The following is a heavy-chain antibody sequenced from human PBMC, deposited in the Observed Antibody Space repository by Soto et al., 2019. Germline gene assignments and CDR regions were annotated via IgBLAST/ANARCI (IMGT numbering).Heavy chain of an antibody. V-gene: IGHV3-30*18. Sequence: QVQLVESGGGVVQPGRSLRLSCAASGFSFNNYAMHWVRQAPGKGLEWVTLISDDGSKKYFADSVKGRFTVSRDNSKNTLFLQMNSLKTEDTAVYYCAKSAHPAAVTLYYFDSWGQGTLVTVSS. CDR2: ISDDGSKK. CDR1: GFSFNNYA. D-gene: IGHD4-17*01. J-gene: IGHJ4*02. CDR3: AKSAHPAAVTLYYFDS.